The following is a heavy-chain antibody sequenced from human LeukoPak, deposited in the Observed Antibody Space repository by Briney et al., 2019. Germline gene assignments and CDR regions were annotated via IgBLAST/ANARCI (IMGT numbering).Heavy chain of an antibody. Sequence: ASVKVSCKASGYTFTSYGISWVRQAPGQGLEWMGWISAYNGNTNYAQKLQGRVTVTTDTSTSTAYMELRSLRSDDTAVYCCARDLRYCSSTSCYLSPKPKDYWGQGTLVTVSS. V-gene: IGHV1-18*01. CDR1: GYTFTSYG. CDR2: ISAYNGNT. J-gene: IGHJ4*02. CDR3: ARDLRYCSSTSCYLSPKPKDY. D-gene: IGHD2-2*01.